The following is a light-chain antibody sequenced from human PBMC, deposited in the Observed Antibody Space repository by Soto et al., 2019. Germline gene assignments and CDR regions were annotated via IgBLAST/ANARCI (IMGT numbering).Light chain of an antibody. CDR3: QQYGSLSWT. J-gene: IGKJ1*01. CDR2: GAS. Sequence: EIVLTQSPGTLSLSPGERATLSCRASQSVSSSYLAWYQQKPGQAPRLLIHGASTRATGVPDRFSGSGSGTDFTLTISRLEPEDFAVYHCQQYGSLSWTFGQGTKWIS. CDR1: QSVSSSY. V-gene: IGKV3-20*01.